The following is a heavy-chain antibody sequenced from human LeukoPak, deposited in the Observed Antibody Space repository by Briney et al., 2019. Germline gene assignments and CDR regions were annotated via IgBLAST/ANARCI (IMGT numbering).Heavy chain of an antibody. CDR2: IYNSGSI. Sequence: SETLSLTCTVSGGSISSYYWSWIRQPAGKGLEWIGRIYNSGSINYNPSLKSRVTISIDTSKNQFSLKLSSVTAADTAVYYCARGSGSTTPFPFDYWGQGTLVTVSS. J-gene: IGHJ4*02. V-gene: IGHV4-4*07. CDR1: GGSISSYY. D-gene: IGHD1-26*01. CDR3: ARGSGSTTPFPFDY.